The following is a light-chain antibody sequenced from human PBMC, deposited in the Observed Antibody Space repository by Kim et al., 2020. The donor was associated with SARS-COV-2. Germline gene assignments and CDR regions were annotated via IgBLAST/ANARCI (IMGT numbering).Light chain of an antibody. J-gene: IGKJ2*01. V-gene: IGKV3-20*01. CDR2: SVS. CDR1: PDDCSRR. CDR3: QQYCIAPPYT. Sequence: SPWERGNVSCRNSPDDCSRRLAWYQQKPGQAPRLLLYSVSNRATGLPGRLSGSGSGTDFTLTISRLEPEDFAVYYCQQYCIAPPYTFGQGTKLEI.